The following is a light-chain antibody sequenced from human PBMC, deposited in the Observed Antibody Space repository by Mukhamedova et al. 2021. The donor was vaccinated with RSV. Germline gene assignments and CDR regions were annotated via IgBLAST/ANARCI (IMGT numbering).Light chain of an antibody. J-gene: IGKJ1*01. CDR3: QQYNNYPWT. V-gene: IGKV1-5*03. CDR1: QSISSW. CDR2: KAS. Sequence: VTITCRASQSISSWLAWYRQKPGKAPNLLIYKASSLESEVPPRFSGSGSGTEFTLTISSLQPDDFATYFCQQYNNYPWTFGQGTK.